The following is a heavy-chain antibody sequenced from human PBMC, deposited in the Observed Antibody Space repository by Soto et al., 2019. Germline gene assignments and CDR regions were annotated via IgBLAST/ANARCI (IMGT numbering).Heavy chain of an antibody. CDR3: AINRGVVVIDC. CDR1: RDNLTCCA. CDR2: INAGNADT. V-gene: IGHV1-3*01. Sequence: ASVKACCKAPRDNLTCCALQWLCQFPGHRQEWMGWINAGNADTKYSQNFPGIVTLIRATSARTDYKELRSLRSEDTAVYYCAINRGVVVIDCWAQGTLVTVYS. J-gene: IGHJ4*02. D-gene: IGHD3-22*01.